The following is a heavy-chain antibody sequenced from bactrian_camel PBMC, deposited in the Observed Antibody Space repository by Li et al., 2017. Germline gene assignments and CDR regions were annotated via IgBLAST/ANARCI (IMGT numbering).Heavy chain of an antibody. Sequence: VQLVESGGGLVQPGGSLRLSCAASGFTFSSYDMSWVRQAPGKGLEWVSSINRGGGTTYAFYADSVKGRFTMARDNAKNMLYLQMNSLKTEDSAVYYCARTLQSGRGQWFYYGMDYWGKGTQVTVS. D-gene: IGHD2*01. CDR1: GFTFSSYD. CDR2: INRGGGTT. V-gene: IGHV3S35*01. J-gene: IGHJ7*01.